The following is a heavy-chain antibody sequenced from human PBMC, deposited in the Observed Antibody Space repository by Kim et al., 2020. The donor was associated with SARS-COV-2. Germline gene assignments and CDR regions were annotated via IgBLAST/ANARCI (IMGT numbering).Heavy chain of an antibody. Sequence: GGSLRISCAASGFTFSSYAMSWVRQAPGKGLEWVSAISGSGGSTYYADSVKGRFTISRDNSKNTLYLQMNSLRDEDTAVYYCAKDLRDYGSGSYGGDVWGQGTTVTVSS. CDR2: ISGSGGST. CDR3: AKDLRDYGSGSYGGDV. V-gene: IGHV3-23*01. J-gene: IGHJ6*02. CDR1: GFTFSSYA. D-gene: IGHD3-10*01.